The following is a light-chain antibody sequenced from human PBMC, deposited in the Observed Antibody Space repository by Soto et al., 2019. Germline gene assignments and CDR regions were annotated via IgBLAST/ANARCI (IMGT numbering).Light chain of an antibody. J-gene: IGKJ4*01. CDR2: GSA. CDR3: QQYGSSPPLT. Sequence: EIVLTQSPGTLSLSPGERATLSCRASQSVSSNYLAWYQQKPGQAPRLLIYGSASRATGLPDRFSGSGSGTEFTLTISRLEPEDFAVYYCQQYGSSPPLTFGGGTKVEIK. V-gene: IGKV3-20*01. CDR1: QSVSSNY.